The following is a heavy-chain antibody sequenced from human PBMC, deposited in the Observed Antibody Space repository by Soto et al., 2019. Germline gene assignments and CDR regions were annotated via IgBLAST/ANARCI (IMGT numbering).Heavy chain of an antibody. Sequence: SETLSLTCTVSGGSISSSSYYWGWIRQPPGKGLEWIGSIYYSGSTYYNPSLKSRVTISVDTSKNQFSLKLSSVTAADTAVYYCARLPLLLYYGDYDNDAFDIWGQGTMVTVSS. CDR3: ARLPLLLYYGDYDNDAFDI. CDR2: IYYSGST. J-gene: IGHJ3*02. CDR1: GGSISSSSYY. V-gene: IGHV4-39*01. D-gene: IGHD4-17*01.